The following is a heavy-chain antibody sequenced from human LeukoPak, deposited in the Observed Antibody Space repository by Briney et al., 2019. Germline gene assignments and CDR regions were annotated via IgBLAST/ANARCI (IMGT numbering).Heavy chain of an antibody. CDR3: AKDSPSLYSGGFYTPSDPFDI. Sequence: PGGSLRLSCAASGFTFSSYWMHWVRQAPGKGLEWVSAISGSGGSTYYADSVKGRFTISRDNSKNTLHLPMNSLRAEDTAVYYCAKDSPSLYSGGFYTPSDPFDIWGQGTMFTVSS. D-gene: IGHD1-26*01. CDR1: GFTFSSYW. V-gene: IGHV3-23*01. CDR2: ISGSGGST. J-gene: IGHJ3*02.